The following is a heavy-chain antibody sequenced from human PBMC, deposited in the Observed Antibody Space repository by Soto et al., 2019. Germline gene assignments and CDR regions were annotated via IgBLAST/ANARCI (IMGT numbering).Heavy chain of an antibody. CDR3: AREHPDSSVNYGGLGSRAFNV. CDR2: ISGTGGST. V-gene: IGHV3-23*01. D-gene: IGHD3-22*01. CDR1: GFTFSSYA. Sequence: PGGSLRLSCAASGFTFSSYAMNWARQGPGKGLEWVAAISGTGGSTYYTDSVKGRLTIARDNSKTTLYLQMNSLRAEDTAVYYCAREHPDSSVNYGGLGSRAFNVWGQGTLVTVSS. J-gene: IGHJ3*01.